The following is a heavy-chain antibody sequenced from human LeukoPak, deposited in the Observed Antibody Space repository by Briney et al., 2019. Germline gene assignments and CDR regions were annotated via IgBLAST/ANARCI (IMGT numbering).Heavy chain of an antibody. CDR2: INPYSGDT. CDR3: ATDYSRYFDY. CDR1: GYTFTGYY. D-gene: IGHD2-15*01. Sequence: GASVQISCKASGYTFTGYYMHWVRQAPGQGLEWMGWINPYSGDTRYEQKFQGRVTMTRDTSISTAYMELSRLRSDDTAVYYCATDYSRYFDYWGQGTQVTVSS. V-gene: IGHV1-2*02. J-gene: IGHJ4*02.